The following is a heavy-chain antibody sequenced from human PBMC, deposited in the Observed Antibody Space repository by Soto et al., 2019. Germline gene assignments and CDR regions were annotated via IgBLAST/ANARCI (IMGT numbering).Heavy chain of an antibody. D-gene: IGHD2-15*01. CDR1: GGSFSGYY. J-gene: IGHJ5*02. V-gene: IGHV4-34*01. CDR3: ARSVVVVAATPPSWFDP. Sequence: PSETLSLTCAVYGGSFSGYYWSWIRQPPGKGLEWIGEINHSGSTNYNPSLKSRVTISVDTSKNQFSLKLSSVTAADTAVYYCARSVVVVAATPPSWFDPWGQGTLVTVSS. CDR2: INHSGST.